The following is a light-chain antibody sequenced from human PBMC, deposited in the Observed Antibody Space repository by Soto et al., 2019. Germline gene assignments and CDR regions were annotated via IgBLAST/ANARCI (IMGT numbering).Light chain of an antibody. Sequence: SALTQPASVSGSPGQSITISCTGTSSDIGGFNYVSWYQHHPGKAPKLMIHNVSSRPSGVSDRFSGSKSGYTASLTISGLQAEDEADYYCSSYTTTRTVVFGGGTKLTVL. CDR2: NVS. CDR1: SSDIGGFNY. V-gene: IGLV2-14*03. CDR3: SSYTTTRTVV. J-gene: IGLJ2*01.